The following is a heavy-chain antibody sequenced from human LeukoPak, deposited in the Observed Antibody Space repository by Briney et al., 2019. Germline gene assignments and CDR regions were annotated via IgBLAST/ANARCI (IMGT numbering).Heavy chain of an antibody. CDR2: INPNSGDT. D-gene: IGHD1-26*01. CDR3: ARDAWLVGTTNLYYFDY. Sequence: GASVKVSCKASEYTFTDYYMHWVRQAPGQGLEWMGWINPNSGDTNYAQKFHGRVTMTRDPSISTAYMALTRLRSDDTAVYYCARDAWLVGTTNLYYFDYWGQGPLVTVSS. V-gene: IGHV1-2*02. CDR1: EYTFTDYY. J-gene: IGHJ4*02.